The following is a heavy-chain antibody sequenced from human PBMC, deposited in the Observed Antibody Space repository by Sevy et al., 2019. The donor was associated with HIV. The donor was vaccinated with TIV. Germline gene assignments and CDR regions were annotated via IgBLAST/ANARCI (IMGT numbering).Heavy chain of an antibody. Sequence: GGSLRLSCAASGFIFSDYAMHWVRQAPGKGLEWVAVISFDGSNKYYADSVKGRFTISRDNSKNTLYLQMNSLRAEDTAVYYCATNSAAGTGDIDYWGQGTLVTVSS. CDR1: GFIFSDYA. D-gene: IGHD6-13*01. CDR3: ATNSAAGTGDIDY. J-gene: IGHJ4*02. CDR2: ISFDGSNK. V-gene: IGHV3-30-3*01.